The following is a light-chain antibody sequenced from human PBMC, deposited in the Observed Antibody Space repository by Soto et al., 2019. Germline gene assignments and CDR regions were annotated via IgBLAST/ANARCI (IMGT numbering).Light chain of an antibody. CDR1: SSNIGAGYD. J-gene: IGLJ1*01. Sequence: QSVLTQPPSVSGAPGQRVTISCTGSSSNIGAGYDVHWYQQLPGTAPKLLIYGNSNRPSGVPDRFSGSKSGTSASLAITGLQAEDEADYYWQSYASSLSGSYVFGTGTKVTVL. V-gene: IGLV1-40*01. CDR3: QSYASSLSGSYV. CDR2: GNS.